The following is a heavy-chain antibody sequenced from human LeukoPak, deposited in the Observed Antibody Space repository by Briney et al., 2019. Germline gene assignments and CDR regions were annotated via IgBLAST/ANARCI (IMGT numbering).Heavy chain of an antibody. V-gene: IGHV3-11*01. CDR3: AKTRNGYTTEYLHH. J-gene: IGHJ1*01. CDR1: GFTFSDYY. CDR2: ISSSGSTI. Sequence: GGSLRPSCAASGFTFSDYYMSWIRQAPGKGLEWVSYISSSGSTIYYADSVKGRFTISRDNSKNALYLQMNSLRAEDTAVYYCAKTRNGYTTEYLHHWGQGTLVTVSS. D-gene: IGHD5-12*01.